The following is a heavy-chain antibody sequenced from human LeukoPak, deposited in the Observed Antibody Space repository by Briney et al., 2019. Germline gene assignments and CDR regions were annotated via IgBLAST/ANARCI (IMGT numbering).Heavy chain of an antibody. CDR1: GFTFSTYS. Sequence: PGGSLRLSCAASGFTFSTYSMIWVRQAPGKGLEWLSYISGDSNTIYYADSVKGRFTVSRDNAKNSLYLQLNSLRVEDTAVYYCARPHPPASTSGWYEGAFDPWGQGTLVTVSS. D-gene: IGHD6-19*01. V-gene: IGHV3-48*01. J-gene: IGHJ5*02. CDR2: ISGDSNTI. CDR3: ARPHPPASTSGWYEGAFDP.